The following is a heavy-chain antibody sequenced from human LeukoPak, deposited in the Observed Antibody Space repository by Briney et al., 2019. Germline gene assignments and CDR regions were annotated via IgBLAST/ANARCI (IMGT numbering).Heavy chain of an antibody. CDR1: GGSISSYH. CDR2: IYYSGST. J-gene: IGHJ4*02. Sequence: SETLSLTCTVSGGSISSYHWSWIRQPPGKGLEWIGYIYYSGSTNYNPSLKSRVTISVDTSKNQFSLKLSSVTAADTAVYYCARARGGDYGGNAFVRWGQGTLVTVSS. V-gene: IGHV4-59*01. CDR3: ARARGGDYGGNAFVR. D-gene: IGHD4-23*01.